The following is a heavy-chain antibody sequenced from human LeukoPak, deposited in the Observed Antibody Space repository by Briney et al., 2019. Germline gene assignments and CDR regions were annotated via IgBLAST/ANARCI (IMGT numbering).Heavy chain of an antibody. CDR3: ARDWWGLEWFGKLRVDY. CDR1: GFTFSSYS. J-gene: IGHJ4*02. D-gene: IGHD3-10*01. CDR2: ISSSSSYI. Sequence: GGSLRLSCAASGFTFSSYSMNWVRQAPGKGLEWVSSISSSSSYIYYADSVKGRFTISRDNSKNTLYLQMNSLRAEDTAVYYCARDWWGLEWFGKLRVDYWGQGTLVTVSS. V-gene: IGHV3-21*01.